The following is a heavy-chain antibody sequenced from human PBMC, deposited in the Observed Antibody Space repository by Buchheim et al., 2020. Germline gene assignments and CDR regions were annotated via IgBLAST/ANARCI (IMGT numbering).Heavy chain of an antibody. V-gene: IGHV3-23*01. J-gene: IGHJ4*02. Sequence: EVQLLESGGGLVQPGGSLRLSCAASGFTFSNYAMIWVRQAPGKGLEWVSTIVASYDGTFFADSVKGLFFSSRDNSKNTEYLHMRSLRVDDTAVYYCARGRSSGLVDYLDSWGLGTL. CDR1: GFTFSNYA. CDR2: IVASYDGT. CDR3: ARGRSSGLVDYLDS. D-gene: IGHD3-22*01.